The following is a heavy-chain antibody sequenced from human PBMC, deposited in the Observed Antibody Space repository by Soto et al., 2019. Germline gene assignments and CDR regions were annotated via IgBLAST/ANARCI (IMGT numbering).Heavy chain of an antibody. J-gene: IGHJ4*02. Sequence: TETLSLTCTVSGGSISSSSYYWGWIRQPPGKGLEWIGSIYYSGSTYYNPSLKSRVTISVDTSKNQFSLKLSSVTAADTAVYYCARLAVAGANYFDYWGQGTLVTVSS. CDR1: GGSISSSSYY. CDR3: ARLAVAGANYFDY. D-gene: IGHD6-19*01. V-gene: IGHV4-39*01. CDR2: IYYSGST.